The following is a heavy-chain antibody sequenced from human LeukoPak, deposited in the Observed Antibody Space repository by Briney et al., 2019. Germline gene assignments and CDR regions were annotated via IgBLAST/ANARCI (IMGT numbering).Heavy chain of an antibody. CDR3: ARGKDTNYYDSSGYPGY. Sequence: ASVKVSCKASGYTFTSYGISWVRQAPGQGLEWMGWISAYNGNTNYAQKLQGRVTITRNTSISTAYMELSSLRSEDTAVYYCARGKDTNYYDSSGYPGYWGQGTLVTVSS. CDR2: ISAYNGNT. D-gene: IGHD3-22*01. CDR1: GYTFTSYG. V-gene: IGHV1-18*01. J-gene: IGHJ4*02.